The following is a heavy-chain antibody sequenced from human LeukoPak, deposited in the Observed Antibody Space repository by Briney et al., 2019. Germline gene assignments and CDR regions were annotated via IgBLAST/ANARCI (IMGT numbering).Heavy chain of an antibody. V-gene: IGHV3-66*01. CDR2: IYSGGST. J-gene: IGHJ3*02. CDR1: RFTVSSNY. Sequence: PGGSLRLSCAASRFTVSSNYMSWVRQAPGKGLEWVSVIYSGGSTYYADSVKGRFTISRDNSKNTLYLQMNSLRAEDTAVYYCARGTGRSSGWYGGDAFDIWGQGTMVTVSS. CDR3: ARGTGRSSGWYGGDAFDI. D-gene: IGHD6-19*01.